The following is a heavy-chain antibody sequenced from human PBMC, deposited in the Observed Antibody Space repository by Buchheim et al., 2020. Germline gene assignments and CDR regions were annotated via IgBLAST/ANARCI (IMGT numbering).Heavy chain of an antibody. J-gene: IGHJ3*01. D-gene: IGHD5-24*01. Sequence: QVQLQQWGAGLLKPSETLSLTCAVYGGSFSGYYWSWIRQPPGKGLEWIGEINHSGSTNYNPSLKSRVTISVDTSKNQLSLRLSSVTAADTAVYYCARRWQDGDTFDVWGQGT. CDR1: GGSFSGYY. V-gene: IGHV4-34*01. CDR2: INHSGST. CDR3: ARRWQDGDTFDV.